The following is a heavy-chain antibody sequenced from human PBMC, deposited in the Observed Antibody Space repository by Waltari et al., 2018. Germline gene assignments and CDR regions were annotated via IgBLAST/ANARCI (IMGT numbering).Heavy chain of an antibody. V-gene: IGHV3-23*03. Sequence: EVQLLESGGGSVQPGGSLRLSCAASGFTFITYAMTWVRQAPGKGLEWVSLLYSDGTTYYADSVKGRFSVSRDNSKNTLYLQMNSLRVEDTAIYYCANRGLDYGDQGKDYWGQGTLVIVSS. D-gene: IGHD4-17*01. J-gene: IGHJ4*02. CDR1: GFTFITYA. CDR3: ANRGLDYGDQGKDY. CDR2: LYSDGTT.